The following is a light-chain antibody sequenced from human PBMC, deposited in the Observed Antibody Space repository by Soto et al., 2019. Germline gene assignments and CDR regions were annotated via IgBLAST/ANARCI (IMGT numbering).Light chain of an antibody. CDR3: SSYTSTSTLVV. J-gene: IGLJ3*02. CDR2: EVS. V-gene: IGLV2-14*01. CDR1: ISDVGGYNF. Sequence: QSALTQPASVSGSPGQSITISCTGTISDVGGYNFVSWYQQHPGKAPKFMIYEVSNRPSGVSDRFSGSKSGNTASLTISGLQPEDEADYYCSSYTSTSTLVVFGGGTQLTVL.